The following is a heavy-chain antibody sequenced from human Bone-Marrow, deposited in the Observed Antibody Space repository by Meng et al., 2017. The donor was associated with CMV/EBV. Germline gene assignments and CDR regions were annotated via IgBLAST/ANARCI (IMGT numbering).Heavy chain of an antibody. CDR1: GGSISISNYY. CDR2: IYYSGST. D-gene: IGHD2/OR15-2a*01. V-gene: IGHV4-39*07. J-gene: IGHJ4*02. Sequence: QVQLQESGPGLVKPSETLSLTCTVSGGSISISNYYWGWIRQPPGKGLEWIGNIYYSGSTYYNPSLKSRVTMSVDTSKNQFSLKLSSVTAADTAVYYCARDTPQNKIEYWGQGSLVTVSS. CDR3: ARDTPQNKIEY.